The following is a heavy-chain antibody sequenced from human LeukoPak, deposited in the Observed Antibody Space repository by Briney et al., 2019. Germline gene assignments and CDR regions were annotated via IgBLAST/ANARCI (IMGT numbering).Heavy chain of an antibody. Sequence: PGGSLRHSCAPSGFTSRNSSMGSVRQDPGNGLEWVANIKEDGSEKYYMDSVKGRFTISRDNAKNSLFLQMNSLRAEDTAVYYCAVYNWNSKRDFDYWGQGTLVTVSS. CDR1: GFTSRNSS. J-gene: IGHJ4*02. CDR2: IKEDGSEK. CDR3: AVYNWNSKRDFDY. D-gene: IGHD1-7*01. V-gene: IGHV3-7*03.